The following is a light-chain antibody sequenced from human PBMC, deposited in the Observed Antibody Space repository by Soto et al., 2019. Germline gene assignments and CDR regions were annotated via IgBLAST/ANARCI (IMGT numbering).Light chain of an antibody. CDR1: QDIGSY. CDR3: QQLDSYPIT. CDR2: AAS. V-gene: IGKV1-9*01. J-gene: IGKJ5*01. Sequence: IQLTQAPSSLSASVGDRVTITCRASQDIGSYLAWYQQKPGKAPKLLIYAASTLQSGVQSRFSGSGSGTDFTLTISSLQPEDFATYYCQQLDSYPITFGQGTRLAIK.